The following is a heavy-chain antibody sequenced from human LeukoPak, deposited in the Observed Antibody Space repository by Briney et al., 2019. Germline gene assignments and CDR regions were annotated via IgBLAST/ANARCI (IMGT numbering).Heavy chain of an antibody. CDR3: ARGNYGSGSYSYYFDY. CDR1: GFTFSSYG. V-gene: IGHV3-48*03. Sequence: GGSLRLSCAAAGFTFSSYGMMWVRQAPGKGLEWVSYISSGGSTKYYADSVKGRFSISRDNAKNSLYLQMNSLRAEDTALYYCARGNYGSGSYSYYFDYWGQGTLVTVSS. CDR2: ISSGGSTK. J-gene: IGHJ4*02. D-gene: IGHD3-10*01.